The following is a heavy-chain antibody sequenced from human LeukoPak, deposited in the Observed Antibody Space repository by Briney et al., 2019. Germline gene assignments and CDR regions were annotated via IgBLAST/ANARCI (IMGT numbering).Heavy chain of an antibody. J-gene: IGHJ4*02. D-gene: IGHD3-22*01. CDR2: IHHSGGT. V-gene: IGHV4-59*01. Sequence: SETLSLTCTVSGASISSYYWSWIRQPPGKGLEWIGYIHHSGGTNYNPSLKSRVTISVDTSKNQFSLKLNSVTAADTAVYYCARDVYDRSGYSGFDYWGQGTLVTVSS. CDR1: GASISSYY. CDR3: ARDVYDRSGYSGFDY.